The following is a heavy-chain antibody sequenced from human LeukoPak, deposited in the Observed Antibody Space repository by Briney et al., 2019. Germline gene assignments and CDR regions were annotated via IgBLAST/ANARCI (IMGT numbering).Heavy chain of an antibody. CDR2: IWYDGSNK. Sequence: AGGSLRLSCAASGFAFSTYTMNWVRQAPGKGLEWVAVIWYDGSNKYYADSVKGRFTISRDNSKNTLYLQMNSLRAEDTAVYYCARGPNSNWSGLDFWGQGTLLTVSS. J-gene: IGHJ4*02. CDR1: GFAFSTYT. CDR3: ARGPNSNWSGLDF. V-gene: IGHV3-33*08. D-gene: IGHD6-6*01.